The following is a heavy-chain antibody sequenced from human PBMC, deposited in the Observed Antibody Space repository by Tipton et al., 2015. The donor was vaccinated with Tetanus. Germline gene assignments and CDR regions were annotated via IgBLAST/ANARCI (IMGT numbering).Heavy chain of an antibody. CDR3: ARDRSHFYFGPQIDY. D-gene: IGHD2/OR15-2a*01. J-gene: IGHJ4*02. CDR1: GDSISSGDYY. V-gene: IGHV4-31*11. Sequence: TLSLTCAVSGDSISSGDYYWTWIRQHPGRGLESIGYIFGSGGTFYNPSLEIRVTISLDTSKNHFSLKLTSVTAADTAVYYCARDRSHFYFGPQIDYWGQVPPVTASS. CDR2: IFGSGGT.